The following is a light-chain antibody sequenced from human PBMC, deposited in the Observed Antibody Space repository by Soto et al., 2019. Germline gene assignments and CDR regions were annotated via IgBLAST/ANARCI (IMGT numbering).Light chain of an antibody. CDR2: EVS. CDR1: ATDVGGYNY. J-gene: IGLJ1*01. CDR3: SSYSSIITYV. Sequence: QSALTQPASVSGSPGQSITISCTGSATDVGGYNYVSWYQQHPGKAPKLMIYEVSNRPSGVSNRFSGSKSGNTASLTISGLQAEDEADYYCSSYSSIITYVFGTGTKDTVL. V-gene: IGLV2-14*01.